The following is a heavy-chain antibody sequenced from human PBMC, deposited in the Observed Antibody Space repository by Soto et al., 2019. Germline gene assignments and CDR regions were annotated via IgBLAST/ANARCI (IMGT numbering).Heavy chain of an antibody. V-gene: IGHV6-1*01. CDR1: GDSVSSNSAA. CDR3: ARDRLAVAGPSDAFDI. D-gene: IGHD6-19*01. CDR2: TYYRSKWYN. J-gene: IGHJ3*02. Sequence: QTLSLTCAISGDSVSSNSAAWNWIRQSPSRGFEWLGRTYYRSKWYNDYAVSVKSRITINPDTSKNQFSLQLNSVTPEDTAVYYCARDRLAVAGPSDAFDIWGQGTMVTVSS.